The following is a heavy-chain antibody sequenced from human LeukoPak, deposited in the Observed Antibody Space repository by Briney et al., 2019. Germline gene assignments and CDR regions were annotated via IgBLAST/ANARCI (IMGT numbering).Heavy chain of an antibody. Sequence: PGGSLRLSCAASGFTFSSYGMHWVRQAPGKGLEWVAGISYDGSNKYYADSVKGRFTISRDSYKNTLYLHMNSLRAEDRVVYYCAKDRGANILLRLGEYFDYWGQGTLVTVSS. CDR2: ISYDGSNK. D-gene: IGHD3-10*01. V-gene: IGHV3-30*18. J-gene: IGHJ4*02. CDR1: GFTFSSYG. CDR3: AKDRGANILLRLGEYFDY.